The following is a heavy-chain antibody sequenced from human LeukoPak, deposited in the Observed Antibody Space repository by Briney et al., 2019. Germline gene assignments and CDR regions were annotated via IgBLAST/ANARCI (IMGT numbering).Heavy chain of an antibody. V-gene: IGHV1-2*06. D-gene: IGHD3-10*01. CDR2: INPNSGGT. CDR1: GYTFTGYY. CDR3: AKNYGSGSQYYFDY. J-gene: IGHJ4*02. Sequence: ASVKVSCKAPGYTFTGYYMHWVRQAPGQGLEWMGRINPNSGGTNYAQKFQGRVTMTRDTSIRTAYMELSRLRSDDTAVYYCAKNYGSGSQYYFDYWGQGTLVTVSS.